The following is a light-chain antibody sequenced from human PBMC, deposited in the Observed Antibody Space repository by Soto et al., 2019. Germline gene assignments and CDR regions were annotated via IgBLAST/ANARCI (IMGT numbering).Light chain of an antibody. J-gene: IGKJ5*01. CDR1: QSVSSSY. CDR3: QHFGGTTFT. Sequence: EIVLTQSPGTLSLSPGERATLSCRTSQSVSSSYLAWYQQKPGQAPRLLIYGASSRATGIPGRFSGSGSGTDFTLTISRLEPGDFAVYYCQHFGGTTFTFGQGTRLEIK. CDR2: GAS. V-gene: IGKV3-20*01.